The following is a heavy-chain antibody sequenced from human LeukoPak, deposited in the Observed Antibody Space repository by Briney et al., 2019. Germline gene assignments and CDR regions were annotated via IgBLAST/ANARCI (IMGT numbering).Heavy chain of an antibody. CDR2: IYYSGST. D-gene: IGHD3-3*01. CDR1: GGSISSYY. J-gene: IGHJ4*02. Sequence: SETLSLTCTVSGGSISSYYWSWIRQPPGKGLEWIGYIYYSGSTNYNPSLKSRVTISVDTSKNQFSLKLSSVTAADTAVYYCARRDYDFWSGSTFDYWGQGTLVTVSS. CDR3: ARRDYDFWSGSTFDY. V-gene: IGHV4-59*12.